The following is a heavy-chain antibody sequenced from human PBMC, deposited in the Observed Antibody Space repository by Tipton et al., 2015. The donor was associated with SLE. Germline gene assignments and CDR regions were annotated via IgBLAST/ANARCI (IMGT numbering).Heavy chain of an antibody. CDR2: ISGSGVDP. J-gene: IGHJ4*02. Sequence: SLRLSCAASGFNFDNYGMSWVRQAPGKGLEWVSAISGSGVDPYYADSVKGRFTISRDNSKNTLYLQMNSLRAEDTAVYYCANTRIAAAGTFDYWGQGTLVTVSS. CDR3: ANTRIAAAGTFDY. CDR1: GFNFDNYG. V-gene: IGHV3-23*01. D-gene: IGHD6-13*01.